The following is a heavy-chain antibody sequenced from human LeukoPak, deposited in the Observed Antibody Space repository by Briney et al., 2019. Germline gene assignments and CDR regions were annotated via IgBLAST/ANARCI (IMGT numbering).Heavy chain of an antibody. CDR1: GGSVSSHRYY. V-gene: IGHV4-39*01. J-gene: IGHJ4*02. CDR3: AKSGGYGLIDY. CDR2: IYSSGST. D-gene: IGHD1-26*01. Sequence: SETLSLTCTISGGSVSSHRYYWGWLRQPPGKGLEWIGSIYSSGSTYYNASLQSRVTISIETSKNQISLRLNSVTAADTAMYYCAKSGGYGLIDYWGQGTLVTVSS.